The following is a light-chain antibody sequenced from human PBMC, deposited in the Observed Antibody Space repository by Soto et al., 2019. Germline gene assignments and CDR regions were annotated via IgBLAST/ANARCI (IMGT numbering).Light chain of an antibody. J-gene: IGKJ1*01. CDR2: DAS. Sequence: DIQMTQSPSTLSASVGDRVTITCRASQSISIWLAWYQQKPGKAPKLLIYDASSLKSGVPSRFSGSGSGTEFPLTIRRLQPDDFSTYFGQRYNSYSATWGQGTKVEIK. V-gene: IGKV1-5*01. CDR1: QSISIW. CDR3: QRYNSYSAT.